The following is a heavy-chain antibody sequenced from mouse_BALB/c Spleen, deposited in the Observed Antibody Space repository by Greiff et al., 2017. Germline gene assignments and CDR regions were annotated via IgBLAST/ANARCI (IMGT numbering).Heavy chain of an antibody. CDR1: GFSLTGYG. CDR2: IWGDGST. CDR3: ARDGPADFYAMDY. V-gene: IGHV2-6-7*01. J-gene: IGHJ4*01. Sequence: VQRVESGPGLVAPSQSLSITCTVSGFSLTGYGVNWVRQPPGKGLEWLGMIWGDGSTDYNSALKSRLSISKDNSKSQVFLKMNSLQTDDTARYYCARDGPADFYAMDYWGQGTSVTVSS.